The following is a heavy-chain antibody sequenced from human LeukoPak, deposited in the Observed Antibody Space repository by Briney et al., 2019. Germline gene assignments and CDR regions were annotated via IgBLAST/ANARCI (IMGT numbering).Heavy chain of an antibody. D-gene: IGHD6-19*01. J-gene: IGHJ3*02. CDR3: AKGSSGWYFDAFDI. Sequence: PGGSLRLSCAASGFTFDDYAMHCVRQAPGKGLEWVSGISWHSGSIGYADSVKGRFTISRDNAKNSLYLQMNSLRAEDTALYYCAKGSSGWYFDAFDIWGQGTMVTVSS. CDR1: GFTFDDYA. V-gene: IGHV3-9*01. CDR2: ISWHSGSI.